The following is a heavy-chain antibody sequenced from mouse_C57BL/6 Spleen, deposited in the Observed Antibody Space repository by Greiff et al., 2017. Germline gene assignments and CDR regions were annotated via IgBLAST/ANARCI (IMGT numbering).Heavy chain of an antibody. Sequence: VQRVESGAELVKPGASVKLSCKASGYTFTEYTIHWVKQRSGQGLEWIGWFYPGSGSIKYNEKFKDKATLTADKSSSTVYMELSRWTSEDSAVYFCARHEEGPNYWYFDVWGTGTTVTVSS. CDR1: GYTFTEYT. CDR3: ARHEEGPNYWYFDV. CDR2: FYPGSGSI. J-gene: IGHJ1*03. D-gene: IGHD3-3*01. V-gene: IGHV1-62-2*01.